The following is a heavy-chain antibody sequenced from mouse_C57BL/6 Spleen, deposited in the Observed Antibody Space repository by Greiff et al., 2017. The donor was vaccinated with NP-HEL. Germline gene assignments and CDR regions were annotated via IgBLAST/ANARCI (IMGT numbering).Heavy chain of an antibody. D-gene: IGHD2-1*01. CDR3: ARFYYGNYDYAMDY. CDR1: GYTFTSYW. J-gene: IGHJ4*01. V-gene: IGHV1-72*01. CDR2: IDPNSGGT. Sequence: QVQLQQSGAELVKPGASVKLSCKASGYTFTSYWMHWVKQRPGRGLEWIGRIDPNSGGTKYNEKFKSKATLTVDKPSSTAYMQLSSLTSEDSAVYDCARFYYGNYDYAMDYWGQGTSVTVSS.